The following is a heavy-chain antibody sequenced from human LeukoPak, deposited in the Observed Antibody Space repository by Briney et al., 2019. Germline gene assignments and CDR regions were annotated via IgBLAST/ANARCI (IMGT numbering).Heavy chain of an antibody. CDR2: IYSGGST. CDR3: ARERSRGYSGPDAFDI. CDR1: GFTVSSNY. Sequence: GGSLRLSCAASGFTVSSNYMSWVRQAPGKGLEWVSVIYSGGSTYYADSVKGRFTISRDNSKNTLYLQMNSLRAEDTAVYYCARERSRGYSGPDAFDIWGQGTMVTVSS. V-gene: IGHV3-53*01. J-gene: IGHJ3*02. D-gene: IGHD5-12*01.